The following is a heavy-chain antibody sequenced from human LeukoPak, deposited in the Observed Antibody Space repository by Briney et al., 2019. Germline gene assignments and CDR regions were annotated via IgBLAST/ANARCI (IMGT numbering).Heavy chain of an antibody. CDR1: GFTFRSYA. V-gene: IGHV3-23*01. CDR3: AKSLYSYGAFFDY. Sequence: GSLRLSCAASGFTFRSYAMSWVRQAPGKGLEWVSAISGSGDSTYFADSVKGRFTISRDNSKNTLYMQMDSLRAEDTAVYYCAKSLYSYGAFFDYWGRGTLVTVSS. CDR2: ISGSGDST. D-gene: IGHD5-18*01. J-gene: IGHJ4*02.